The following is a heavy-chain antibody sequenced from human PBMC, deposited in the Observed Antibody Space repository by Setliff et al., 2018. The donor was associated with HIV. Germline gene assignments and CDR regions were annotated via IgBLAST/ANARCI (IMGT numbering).Heavy chain of an antibody. V-gene: IGHV3-30*02. CDR3: AKGDELMALMHGAFDI. D-gene: IGHD2-8*01. J-gene: IGHJ3*02. CDR2: IRYDGSNK. Sequence: PGGSLRLSCAASGFTFSSYGMHWVRQAPGKGLEWVAFIRYDGSNKYYADSVKGRFTISRDNSKNTLYLQMNSLRAEDTAVYYCAKGDELMALMHGAFDIWGQGTMVTVSS. CDR1: GFTFSSYG.